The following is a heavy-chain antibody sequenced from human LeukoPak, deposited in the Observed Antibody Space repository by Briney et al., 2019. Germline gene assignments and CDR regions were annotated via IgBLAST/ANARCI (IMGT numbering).Heavy chain of an antibody. Sequence: GGSLRLSCAASGFTFSSYAMHWVRRAPGKGLEWVSSISGSTGRTYYLDSVEGRFTISRDNSKNTLFLEMNSLRAEDTAVYSCAKDYGSGRIYFESWGQGTLVTVSS. CDR1: GFTFSSYA. V-gene: IGHV3-23*01. CDR2: ISGSTGRT. D-gene: IGHD1-1*01. J-gene: IGHJ4*02. CDR3: AKDYGSGRIYFES.